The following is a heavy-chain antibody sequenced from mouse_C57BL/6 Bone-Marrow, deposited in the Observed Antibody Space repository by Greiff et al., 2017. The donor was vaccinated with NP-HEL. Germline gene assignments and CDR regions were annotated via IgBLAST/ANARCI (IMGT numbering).Heavy chain of an antibody. CDR3: TTGSPAWFAY. J-gene: IGHJ3*01. CDR2: IDPEIGDT. Sequence: EVQLQQSGAELVRPGASVKLSCTASGFNIKDDYMHWVKQRPEQGLEWIGWIDPEIGDTEYASKFQGKATITADTSSNTAYLQLSSLTSEDTAVYYCTTGSPAWFAYWGQGTLVTVSA. V-gene: IGHV14-4*01. D-gene: IGHD1-1*02. CDR1: GFNIKDDY.